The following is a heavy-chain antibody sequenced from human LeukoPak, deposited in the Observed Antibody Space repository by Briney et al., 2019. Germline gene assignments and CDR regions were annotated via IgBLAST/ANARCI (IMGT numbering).Heavy chain of an antibody. D-gene: IGHD5-12*01. CDR2: IIPIVGTA. J-gene: IGHJ6*04. CDR1: GGTFTSYA. V-gene: IGHV1-69*13. CDR3: ARGGYDLFYYYYFGMDV. Sequence: SVKVSCKASGGTFTSYAISWVRQAPGQGLEWMGGIIPIVGTANYAQKFQGRVTITADESTSTAYMELSSLRSEDTAVYYCARGGYDLFYYYYFGMDVWGKGTTVTVSS.